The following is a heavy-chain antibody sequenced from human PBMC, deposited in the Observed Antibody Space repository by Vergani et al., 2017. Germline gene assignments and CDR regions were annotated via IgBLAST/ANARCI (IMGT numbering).Heavy chain of an antibody. CDR1: GGSISSSSYY. J-gene: IGHJ3*02. CDR3: ARHRSAVGVLWFGGEDDAFDI. D-gene: IGHD3-10*01. V-gene: IGHV4-39*01. CDR2: IYYSGRT. Sequence: QLQLQESGPGLVKPSETLSLTCTVSGGSISSSSYYWGWIRQPPGKGLEWIGSIYYSGRTYYNPSLKSRVTISVDTSKNQFSLKLSSVTAADTAVYYCARHRSAVGVLWFGGEDDAFDIWGQGTMVTVSS.